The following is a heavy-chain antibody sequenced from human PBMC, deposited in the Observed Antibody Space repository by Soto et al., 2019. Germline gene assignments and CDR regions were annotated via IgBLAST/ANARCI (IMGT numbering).Heavy chain of an antibody. Sequence: ASVKVSCKASGYTFTSYYMHWVRQAPGQGLEWMGIINPSGGSTSYAQKFQGRVTMTRDTSTSTVYMELSSLRSEDTAVYYCAGDLLLRGAPGYWGQGTLVTVSS. CDR1: GYTFTSYY. CDR2: INPSGGST. V-gene: IGHV1-46*03. J-gene: IGHJ4*02. CDR3: AGDLLLRGAPGY. D-gene: IGHD3-10*01.